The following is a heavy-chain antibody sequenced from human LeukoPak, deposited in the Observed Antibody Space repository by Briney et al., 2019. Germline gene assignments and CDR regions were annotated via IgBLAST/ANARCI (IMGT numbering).Heavy chain of an antibody. D-gene: IGHD3-16*02. CDR2: INQGGSEK. CDR3: ARDPIRGDRYSFDF. V-gene: IGHV3-7*01. Sequence: GGSPRLSCATSGFTYSSFWMSWFRQAPGKGLEWVANINQGGSEKNYLDSVKGRFTISRDSAKSSLYLQMNSMRAEDTAVYYCARDPIRGDRYSFDFWGQGTLVTVST. J-gene: IGHJ4*02. CDR1: GFTYSSFW.